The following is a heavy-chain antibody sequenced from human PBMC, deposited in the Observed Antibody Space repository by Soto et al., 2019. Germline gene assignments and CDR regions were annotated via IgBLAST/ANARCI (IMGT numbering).Heavy chain of an antibody. D-gene: IGHD5-18*01. V-gene: IGHV5-51*01. J-gene: IGHJ6*02. CDR2: IYPGDSDT. Sequence: GESLKISCKGSGYSFTSYWVGWVRQMPGKGLEWMGIIYPGDSDTRYSPSFQGQVTISADKSISTAYLQWSSLKASDTAMYYCARLGGYSYGQLHGMDVWGQGTTVTVSS. CDR3: ARLGGYSYGQLHGMDV. CDR1: GYSFTSYW.